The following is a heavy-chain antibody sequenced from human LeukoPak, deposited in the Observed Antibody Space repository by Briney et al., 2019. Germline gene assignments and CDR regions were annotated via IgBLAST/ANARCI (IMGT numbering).Heavy chain of an antibody. V-gene: IGHV3-23*01. Sequence: PGGSLRLSCAASGFTFSSYAMSWVRQAPGKGLEWVSAISGSGGSTYYADSVKGRFTISRDNSKNTLYLQMNSLRAEDTAVYYCAKGSGELLSLHYYYYYMDVWGKGTTVTVSS. D-gene: IGHD3-10*01. J-gene: IGHJ6*03. CDR3: AKGSGELLSLHYYYYYMDV. CDR2: ISGSGGST. CDR1: GFTFSSYA.